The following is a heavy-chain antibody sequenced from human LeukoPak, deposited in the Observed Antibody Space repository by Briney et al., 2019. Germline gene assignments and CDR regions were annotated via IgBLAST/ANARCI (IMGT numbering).Heavy chain of an antibody. Sequence: GGSLRLSCAASGFTFSSYAMSWVRQAPGKRLEWVSTTISSGNSTYYPDSVKGWFTISRDNSKNTLYLQMNSLRAEDTAVYYCAKPYSTSSKFMFDYWGQGTLVTVSS. CDR2: TISSGNST. CDR1: GFTFSSYA. V-gene: IGHV3-23*01. D-gene: IGHD6-6*01. J-gene: IGHJ4*02. CDR3: AKPYSTSSKFMFDY.